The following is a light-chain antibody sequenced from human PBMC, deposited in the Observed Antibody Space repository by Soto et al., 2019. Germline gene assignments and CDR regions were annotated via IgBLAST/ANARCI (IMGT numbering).Light chain of an antibody. V-gene: IGKV3-11*01. J-gene: IGKJ1*01. CDR1: QSISSY. CDR2: DAS. Sequence: EIVLTQSPATLCLSPGERATLSCRASQSISSYLAWYQQKPGQAPRLLIYDASNRATGIPARFSGSGSGTDFTLTISSLEPEDSAVYHCQQRRSWPWTFGQGTKVDIK. CDR3: QQRRSWPWT.